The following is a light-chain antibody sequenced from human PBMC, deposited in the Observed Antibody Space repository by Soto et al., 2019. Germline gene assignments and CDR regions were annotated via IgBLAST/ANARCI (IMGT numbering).Light chain of an antibody. V-gene: IGLV2-14*01. CDR3: SSRTSSTTQV. Sequence: QSVLTQPASVSGSPGQSITISCTGTSSDVGGYNFVSWYQQHPGKAPKLMIFEVNNRPSGVSNRFSGSKSGNTASLTISGLQAEDEADYYCSSRTSSTTQVLGGGTKLTVL. CDR1: SSDVGGYNF. CDR2: EVN. J-gene: IGLJ2*01.